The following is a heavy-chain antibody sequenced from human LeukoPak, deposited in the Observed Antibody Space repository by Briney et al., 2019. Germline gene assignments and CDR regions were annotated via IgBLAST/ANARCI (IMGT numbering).Heavy chain of an antibody. J-gene: IGHJ4*01. V-gene: IGHV4-39*01. D-gene: IGHD3-22*01. Sequence: SETLSLTCGASGVSISNDTYNWVWIRQAPGKGLEWIGSIFYGERNHYNPSLKSRATMSVHTSKNQFSLKLTSMTPPDAALYCYALLLPTYAADPRGYFEYWGQGAVVTVSS. CDR3: ALLLPTYAADPRGYFEY. CDR2: IFYGERN. CDR1: GVSISNDTYN.